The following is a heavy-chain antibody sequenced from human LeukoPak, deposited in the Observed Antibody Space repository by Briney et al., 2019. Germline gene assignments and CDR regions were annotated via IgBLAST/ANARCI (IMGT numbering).Heavy chain of an antibody. CDR3: ARSEDYYGSGSYQFDY. V-gene: IGHV1-3*01. J-gene: IGHJ4*02. CDR2: INAGNGNT. CDR1: GYTFTSYA. Sequence: GASVKVSCKASGYTFTSYAMHWVRQAPGQRLEWMGWINAGNGNTKYSQKFQGRVTITRDTSASTAYMELSSLGSEDTAVYYCARSEDYYGSGSYQFDYWGQGTLVTVSS. D-gene: IGHD3-10*01.